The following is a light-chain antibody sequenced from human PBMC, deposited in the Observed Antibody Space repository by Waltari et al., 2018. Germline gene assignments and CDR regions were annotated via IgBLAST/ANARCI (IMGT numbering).Light chain of an antibody. J-gene: IGLJ3*02. Sequence: QSALTQPASVSGSPGQSITISCTGTSSDVGNYNLVSWYQQYPGKAPKVMIYDHHRRPSEVSDRFSGSKSRNTASLTISGVQAEDEADYYCCSYAGSYTWVFGGGTKLTVL. CDR2: DHH. CDR3: CSYAGSYTWV. V-gene: IGLV2-23*01. CDR1: SSDVGNYNL.